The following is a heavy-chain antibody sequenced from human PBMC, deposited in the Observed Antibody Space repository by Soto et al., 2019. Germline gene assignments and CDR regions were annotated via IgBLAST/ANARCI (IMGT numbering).Heavy chain of an antibody. CDR3: AREPRGGHNLAC. D-gene: IGHD3-10*01. Sequence: GGSVRLSCAASGFTVTSNYMSWVRQAPGKGLEWVSVIFSGGTTHYADSVKGRFTISRDNSKNTLYLQMSSLRVDDTAVYYCAREPRGGHNLACRGQGTPVTVAS. CDR1: GFTVTSNY. J-gene: IGHJ1*01. V-gene: IGHV3-53*01. CDR2: IFSGGTT.